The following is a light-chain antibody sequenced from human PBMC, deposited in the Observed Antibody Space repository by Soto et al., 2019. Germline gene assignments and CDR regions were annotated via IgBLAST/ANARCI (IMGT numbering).Light chain of an antibody. Sequence: DIVLTQSPGTLSLSPGERATLSCRASQSVSSNLAWYQQKPGQAPRLLIYAASTRATGIPARFSGSGSGTEFTLTISSLQSEDFAVYYCQQYNNWPVFGQGTKVDI. V-gene: IGKV3-15*01. J-gene: IGKJ1*01. CDR3: QQYNNWPV. CDR2: AAS. CDR1: QSVSSN.